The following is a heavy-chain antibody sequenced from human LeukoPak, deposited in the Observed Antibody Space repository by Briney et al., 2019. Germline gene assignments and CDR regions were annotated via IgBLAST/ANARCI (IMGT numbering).Heavy chain of an antibody. Sequence: SETLSLTCTVSGYSISSGYYWGWIRQPPGKGLEWIGYIYYSGSTNYNPSLKSRVTISVDTSKNQFSLKLSSVTAADTAVYYCARWGYYYDSSGPIFDPWGQGTLVTVSS. CDR3: ARWGYYYDSSGPIFDP. D-gene: IGHD3-22*01. CDR1: GYSISSGYY. V-gene: IGHV4-38-2*02. CDR2: IYYSGST. J-gene: IGHJ5*02.